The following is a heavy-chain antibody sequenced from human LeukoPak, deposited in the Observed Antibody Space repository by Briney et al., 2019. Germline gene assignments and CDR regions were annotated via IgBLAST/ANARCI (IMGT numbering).Heavy chain of an antibody. CDR1: GESFTDYY. CDR3: ARGPLVRGISC. J-gene: IGHJ4*02. D-gene: IGHD3-10*02. V-gene: IGHV4-34*01. CDR2: INHSGST. Sequence: SETLSLTCAVYGESFTDYYWNWIRQSPGKGLEWIGDINHSGSTNYNPSLKSRVTISKDTSKKQFSLKLSSVTAADTAVYSCARGPLVRGISCWGQGALVTVSS.